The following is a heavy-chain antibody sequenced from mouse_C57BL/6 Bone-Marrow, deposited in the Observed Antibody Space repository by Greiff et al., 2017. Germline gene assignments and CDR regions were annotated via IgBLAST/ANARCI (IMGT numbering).Heavy chain of an antibody. J-gene: IGHJ1*03. V-gene: IGHV1-81*01. Sequence: VQLQQSGAELARPGASVKLSCKASGYTFTSYGISWVKQRTGQGLEWIGEIYPRSGNTYYNEKFKGKATLTADKSSSTAYMELRSLTSEDSAVYFCARFFDYDRNWYFDVWGTGTTVTVSS. CDR1: GYTFTSYG. CDR3: ARFFDYDRNWYFDV. CDR2: IYPRSGNT. D-gene: IGHD2-4*01.